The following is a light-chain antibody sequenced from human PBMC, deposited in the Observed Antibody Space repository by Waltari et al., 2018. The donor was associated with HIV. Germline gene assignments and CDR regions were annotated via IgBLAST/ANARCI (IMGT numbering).Light chain of an antibody. CDR1: QGVLYSSNNKNY. CDR3: QQYYSTPRT. V-gene: IGKV4-1*01. J-gene: IGKJ1*01. Sequence: DIVMTQSPDSLVVSLGGRGTIHCTSSQGVLYSSNNKNYLAWYQQKPGQTPKLLIYWASTRESGVPDRFSGSGSGTDFTLTISSLQAEDVAVYYCQQYYSTPRTFGQGTKVEIK. CDR2: WAS.